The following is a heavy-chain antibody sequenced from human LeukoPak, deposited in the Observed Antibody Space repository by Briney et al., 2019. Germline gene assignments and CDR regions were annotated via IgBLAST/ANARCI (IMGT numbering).Heavy chain of an antibody. Sequence: PGGSLRLSCAASGFTFSSYAMSWVRQAPGKGLEWVSAISGSGGSTYYADSVKGRFTISRDNAKNTLFLQMNSLRAEDTAVYYCARGAEAETSPLDFWGQGTLVIVS. CDR1: GFTFSSYA. CDR2: ISGSGGST. J-gene: IGHJ4*02. CDR3: ARGAEAETSPLDF. D-gene: IGHD6-13*01. V-gene: IGHV3-23*01.